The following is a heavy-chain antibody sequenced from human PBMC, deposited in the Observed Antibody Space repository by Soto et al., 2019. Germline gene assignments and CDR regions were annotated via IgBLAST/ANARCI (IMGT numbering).Heavy chain of an antibody. V-gene: IGHV1-18*04. CDR2: ISAYNGNT. D-gene: IGHD2-2*01. Sequence: AASVKVSCKASGYTFTSYGISWVRQAPGQGLEWMGWISAYNGNTNYAQKLQGRVTMTTDTSTSTAYMELRSLRSDDTAVYYCAKVVGYCSSSSCSRDMYYYYGMDVWGQGTTVTVSS. J-gene: IGHJ6*02. CDR1: GYTFTSYG. CDR3: AKVVGYCSSSSCSRDMYYYYGMDV.